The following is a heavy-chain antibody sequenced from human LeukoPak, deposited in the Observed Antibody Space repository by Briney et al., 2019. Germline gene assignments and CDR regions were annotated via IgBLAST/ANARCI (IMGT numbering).Heavy chain of an antibody. D-gene: IGHD2-15*01. CDR2: IYYSGST. V-gene: IGHV4-30-4*01. J-gene: IGHJ5*02. Sequence: PSETLSLTCTVSGASISSYYWSWIRQPPGKGLEWIGYIYYSGSTYYNPSLKSRVTISVDTSKNQFSLKLSSVTAADTAVYYCARGLLVAATFSPWFDPWGQGTLVTVSS. CDR3: ARGLLVAATFSPWFDP. CDR1: GASISSYY.